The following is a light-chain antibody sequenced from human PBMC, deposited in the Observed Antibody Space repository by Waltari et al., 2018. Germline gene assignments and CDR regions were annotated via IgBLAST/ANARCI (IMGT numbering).Light chain of an antibody. V-gene: IGLV8-61*01. CDR2: TAN. CDR1: SGSLSTTSY. Sequence: QTGVTQEPSLSVSPGGTVTLTCALSSGSLSTTSYATWYQQTPGQAQRALVYTANCRSAEVPGLFSWALIWNTAALTSTGAHADDGSDYYWALDMGRGSGVFGGGARLTVL. J-gene: IGLJ3*02. CDR3: ALDMGRGSGV.